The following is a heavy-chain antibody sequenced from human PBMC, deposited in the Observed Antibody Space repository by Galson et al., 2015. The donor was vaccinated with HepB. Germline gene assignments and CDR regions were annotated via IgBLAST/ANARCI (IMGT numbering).Heavy chain of an antibody. J-gene: IGHJ4*02. CDR3: ARMISSSWYIDY. D-gene: IGHD6-13*01. CDR2: IIPIFGIA. Sequence: SVKVSCKASGGTFSSYAISWVRQAPGQGLEWMGGIIPIFGIANYAQKFQGRVTITADESTSTAYMELSSLRSEDTAVYYCARMISSSWYIDYWGQGTLVTVSS. CDR1: GGTFSSYA. V-gene: IGHV1-69*13.